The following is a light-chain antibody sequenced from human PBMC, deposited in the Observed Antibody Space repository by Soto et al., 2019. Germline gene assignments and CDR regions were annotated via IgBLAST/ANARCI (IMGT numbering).Light chain of an antibody. CDR3: LLYYGGSWV. CDR1: TGAVTSGYY. V-gene: IGLV7-43*01. J-gene: IGLJ3*02. Sequence: QAVVTQEPSLTVSPGGTVTLTCASSTGAVTSGYYPNWFQQKPGQAPRALIYSTSNKYSWTPARFSGSLLGDKAALTLSGVQPEEEAEYYCLLYYGGSWVFGGGTKLTVL. CDR2: STS.